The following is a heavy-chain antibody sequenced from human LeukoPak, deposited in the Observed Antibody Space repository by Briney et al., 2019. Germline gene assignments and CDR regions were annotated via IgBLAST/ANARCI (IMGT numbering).Heavy chain of an antibody. J-gene: IGHJ5*02. V-gene: IGHV3-30*02. CDR3: AKSVGGYCSGGACSGDRFDP. CDR1: GFTFSNYG. CDR2: IRHDGSSG. D-gene: IGHD2-15*01. Sequence: GGSLRLSCAASGFTFSNYGMHWARQAPGKGLEWVAFIRHDGSSGYYADSVKGRFTISRDNSKNTLYLQMNSLRAEDTAVFYCAKSVGGYCSGGACSGDRFDPWGQGTLVTVSS.